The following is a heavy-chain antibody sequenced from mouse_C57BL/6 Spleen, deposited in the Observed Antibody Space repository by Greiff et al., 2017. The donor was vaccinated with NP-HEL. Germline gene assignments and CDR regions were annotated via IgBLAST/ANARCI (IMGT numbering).Heavy chain of an antibody. CDR1: GFTFSDYG. J-gene: IGHJ2*01. Sequence: EVKLMESGGGLVKPGGSLKLSCAASGFTFSDYGMHWVRQAPEKGLEWVAYISSGSSTIYYADTVKGRFTISRDNAKNTLFLQMNSLRSEDTAMYYCAILLRGDWGQGTTLTVSS. CDR2: ISSGSSTI. D-gene: IGHD1-1*01. CDR3: AILLRGD. V-gene: IGHV5-17*01.